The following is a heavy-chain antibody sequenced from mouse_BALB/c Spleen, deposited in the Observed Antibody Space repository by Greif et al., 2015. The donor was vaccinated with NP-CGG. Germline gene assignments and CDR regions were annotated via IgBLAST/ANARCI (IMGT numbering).Heavy chain of an antibody. J-gene: IGHJ4*01. D-gene: IGHD2-14*01. CDR3: ARHSYYRYDEGRYAMDY. CDR2: IWSDGST. Sequence: VQLQQSGPDLVAPSQSLSITCTVSGSSLTSYGVHWVRQPPGKGLEWLVVIWSDGSTTYNSALKSRLSISKDNSKSXVFLKMNSLQTDDTAMYYCARHSYYRYDEGRYAMDYWGQGTSVTVSS. CDR1: GSSLTSYG. V-gene: IGHV2-6-2*01.